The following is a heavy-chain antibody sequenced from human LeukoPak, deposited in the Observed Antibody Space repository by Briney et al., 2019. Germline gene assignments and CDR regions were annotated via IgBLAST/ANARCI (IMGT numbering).Heavy chain of an antibody. CDR1: GFTVSSNG. CDR2: ISSGGNT. D-gene: IGHD3-16*01. CDR3: SRNFFAWGGDIRYDGMDV. Sequence: GGSLRLSCAASGFTVSSNGMNWVRQAPGKGLEWVSVISSGGNTFYADSVKGQFTTSKDNSKITLYLQMKSLIAEDTAVYYCSRNFFAWGGDIRYDGMDVWGQGTTVTVSS. J-gene: IGHJ6*02. V-gene: IGHV3-53*01.